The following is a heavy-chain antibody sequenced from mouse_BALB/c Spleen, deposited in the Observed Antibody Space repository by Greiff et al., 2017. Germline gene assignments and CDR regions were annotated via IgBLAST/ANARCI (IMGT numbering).Heavy chain of an antibody. CDR3: ARSYSPFAY. J-gene: IGHJ3*01. Sequence: EVKLQQSGAELVRPGALVKLSCKASGFNIKDYYMHWVKQRPEQGLEWIGWIDPENGNTIYDPKFQGKASITADTSSNTAYLQLSSLTSEDTAVYYCARSYSPFAYWGQGTLVTVSA. CDR2: IDPENGNT. D-gene: IGHD6-5*01. CDR1: GFNIKDYY. V-gene: IGHV14-1*02.